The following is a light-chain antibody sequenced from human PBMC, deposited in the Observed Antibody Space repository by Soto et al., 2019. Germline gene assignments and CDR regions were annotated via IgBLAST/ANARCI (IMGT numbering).Light chain of an antibody. CDR3: QQYGSSALT. V-gene: IGKV3-20*01. CDR2: GTS. CDR1: QSVSSSY. Sequence: EIVLTQSPGTLSLSPGERATLSCRASQSVSSSYLVWYQQSPGQPPRLLIYGTSNRAAGIPDRFTGTGSGTDFTLTIYRLEPEDSAVYYCQQYGSSALTFGGGTKVEIK. J-gene: IGKJ4*01.